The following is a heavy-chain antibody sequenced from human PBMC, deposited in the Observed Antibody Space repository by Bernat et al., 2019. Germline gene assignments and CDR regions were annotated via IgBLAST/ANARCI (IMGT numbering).Heavy chain of an antibody. D-gene: IGHD3-3*01. V-gene: IGHV4-39*01. CDR2: IYYSGST. J-gene: IGHJ4*02. Sequence: QLQLQESGPGLVKPSETLSLTCTVSGGSISSSSYYWGWIRQPPGKGLEWIGSIYYSGSTYYNPSLKSRVTISVDTSKNQFSLKLSSVTAADTAVYYCADYYDFWSGPSDYWGQGTLVTVSS. CDR3: ADYYDFWSGPSDY. CDR1: GGSISSSSYY.